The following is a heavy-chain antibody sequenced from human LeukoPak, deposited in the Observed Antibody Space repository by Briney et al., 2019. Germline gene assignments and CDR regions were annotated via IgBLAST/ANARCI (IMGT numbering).Heavy chain of an antibody. CDR1: GGSIISSRYY. D-gene: IGHD6-19*01. Sequence: SETLSLTCTVSGGSIISSRYYWGWIRQPPGKGLEWTGSISYSGRTFYNPSLKSRVTISVDTSNNQFSLKMSSVTAADTAMYYCARDSSGWLNDWFDPWGQGTLVTVSP. J-gene: IGHJ5*02. V-gene: IGHV4-39*02. CDR2: ISYSGRT. CDR3: ARDSSGWLNDWFDP.